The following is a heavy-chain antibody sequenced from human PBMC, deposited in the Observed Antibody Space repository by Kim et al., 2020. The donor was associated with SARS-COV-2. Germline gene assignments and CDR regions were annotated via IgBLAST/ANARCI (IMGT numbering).Heavy chain of an antibody. V-gene: IGHV4-39*01. CDR3: ARLLWFGEFDY. D-gene: IGHD3-10*01. CDR1: GGSISSSDYY. CDR2: IDYSGSS. J-gene: IGHJ4*02. Sequence: SETLSLTCTVSGGSISSSDYYWGWIRQPPGKGLEWIGSIDYSGSSYYNPSLKSRVTISVDTSKNQFSLKLTSATAADTAVYYCARLLWFGEFDYWGQGTLVTVSS.